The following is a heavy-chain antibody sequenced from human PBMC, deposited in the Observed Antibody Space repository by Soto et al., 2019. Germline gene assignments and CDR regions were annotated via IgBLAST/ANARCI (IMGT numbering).Heavy chain of an antibody. CDR3: ARSVGIAAAGELSPVDY. D-gene: IGHD6-13*01. V-gene: IGHV3-30-3*01. Sequence: HPXGWLRLACSASGFTFSSYAMHWVRQAPGKGLEWVAVISYDGSNKYYADSVKVRFTISRDNSKNTLYLQMNSLRAEDTAVYYCARSVGIAAAGELSPVDYWGQGTLVTVYS. J-gene: IGHJ4*02. CDR2: ISYDGSNK. CDR1: GFTFSSYA.